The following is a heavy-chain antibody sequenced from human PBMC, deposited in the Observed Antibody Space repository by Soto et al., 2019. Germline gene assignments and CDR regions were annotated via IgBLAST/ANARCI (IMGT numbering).Heavy chain of an antibody. D-gene: IGHD6-25*01. J-gene: IGHJ4*02. CDR3: ARQRASSDDKFDY. V-gene: IGHV5-10-1*01. CDR1: GYSFTSYW. CDR2: IDPSDSYT. Sequence: PGESLKISCKGSGYSFTSYWISWVRQMPGKGLEWMGRIDPSDSYTNYSPSFQGHVTISADKSISTAYLQWSSLKASDTAMYYCARQRASSDDKFDYWGQRTLVTVSS.